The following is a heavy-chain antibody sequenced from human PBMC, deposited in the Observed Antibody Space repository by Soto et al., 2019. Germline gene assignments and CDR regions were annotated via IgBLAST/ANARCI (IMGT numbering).Heavy chain of an antibody. D-gene: IGHD3-10*01. CDR1: GGSISSSSYY. Sequence: SETLSLTCTVSGGSISSSSYYWGWIRQPPGKGLEWIGSIYYSGSTYYNPSLKSRVTISVDTSKNQFSLKLSSVTAADTAVYYCARWEGVVRGVGAGMDVWGQGTTVTVSS. J-gene: IGHJ6*02. V-gene: IGHV4-39*01. CDR3: ARWEGVVRGVGAGMDV. CDR2: IYYSGST.